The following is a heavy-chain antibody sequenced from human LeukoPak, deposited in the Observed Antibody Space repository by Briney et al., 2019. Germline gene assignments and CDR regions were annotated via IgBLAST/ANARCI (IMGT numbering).Heavy chain of an antibody. J-gene: IGHJ4*02. CDR3: ARWGYGGNWARPIDY. V-gene: IGHV3-23*01. CDR2: IRGSGDTT. D-gene: IGHD4-23*01. Sequence: GGSLRLSCAASGFTFSNYVMTWVRQAPGKGLEWVSLIRGSGDTTYYADSVKGRFTISRDNSKNTLYLQMNSLRAEDTAVYYCARWGYGGNWARPIDYWGQGTLVTVSS. CDR1: GFTFSNYV.